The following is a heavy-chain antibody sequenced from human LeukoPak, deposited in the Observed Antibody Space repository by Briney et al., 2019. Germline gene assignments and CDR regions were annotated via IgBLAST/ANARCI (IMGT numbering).Heavy chain of an antibody. D-gene: IGHD4-17*01. V-gene: IGHV1-69*06. CDR1: GGTFSSYA. CDR2: IIPIFGTA. CDR3: ASWQMTTVTTLAFDI. Sequence: SVKVSCKASGGTFSSYAMSWVRQVPGQGLEWMGGIIPIFGTANYAQKFQGRVTITADKSTSTAYMELSSLRSEDTAVYYCASWQMTTVTTLAFDIWGQGTMVTVSS. J-gene: IGHJ3*02.